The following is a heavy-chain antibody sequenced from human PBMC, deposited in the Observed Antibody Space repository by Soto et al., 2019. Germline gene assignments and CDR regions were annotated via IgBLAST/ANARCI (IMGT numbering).Heavy chain of an antibody. CDR2: ISRNGGST. CDR1: GFTFSSYA. V-gene: IGHV3-64*01. CDR3: ASGGSDYYFDY. D-gene: IGHD2-21*02. Sequence: EVQLVESGGGLVQPGGSLRLSCAASGFTFSSYAMHWVRQAPGKGLEYVSTISRNGGSTYYANSVKGRFTISRDNSKNTLYLQMGSLRAEDMAVYYCASGGSDYYFDYWGQGTLVTVSS. J-gene: IGHJ4*02.